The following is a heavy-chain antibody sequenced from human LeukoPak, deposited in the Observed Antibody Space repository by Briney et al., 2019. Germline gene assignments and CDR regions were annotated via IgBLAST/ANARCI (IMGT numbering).Heavy chain of an antibody. CDR1: GYTLTELS. Sequence: EASVKVSCKVSGYTLTELSMHWVRQAPGKGLEWMGGFDPEDGETIYAQKFQGRVTMTEDTSTDTAYMELSSLRSEDTAVYYCARVAYYYDSAGKFLKFFYGMDVWGQGTTVTVSS. CDR3: ARVAYYYDSAGKFLKFFYGMDV. D-gene: IGHD3-22*01. V-gene: IGHV1-24*01. CDR2: FDPEDGET. J-gene: IGHJ6*02.